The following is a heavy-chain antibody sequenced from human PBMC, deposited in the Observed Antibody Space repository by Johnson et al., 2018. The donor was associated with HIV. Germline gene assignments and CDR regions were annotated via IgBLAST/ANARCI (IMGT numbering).Heavy chain of an antibody. Sequence: VQLVESGGGLVQPGGSLRLSCAASGFSSRSYDMHWVRQRTGKGLEWVSGIGTAGDTYYPASVKGRFTISRDNAKNSLYLQMHSLRAEDTAVYYCARDGPVDLVAAFDIWGQGTLVTVSS. J-gene: IGHJ3*02. CDR2: IGTAGDT. D-gene: IGHD3-9*01. V-gene: IGHV3-13*01. CDR1: GFSSRSYD. CDR3: ARDGPVDLVAAFDI.